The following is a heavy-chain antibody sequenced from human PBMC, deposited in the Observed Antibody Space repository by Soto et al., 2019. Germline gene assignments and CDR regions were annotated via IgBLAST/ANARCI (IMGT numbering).Heavy chain of an antibody. V-gene: IGHV1-69*02. D-gene: IGHD6-13*01. CDR1: GGTFSSYT. J-gene: IGHJ6*02. CDR2: IIPILGIA. Sequence: SVKVSCKASGGTFSSYTISWGRQAPGQGLEWMGRIIPILGIANYAQKFQGRVTITADKSTSTAYMELSSLRSEDTAVYYCARGGLGGIAAAATRTYYYYGMDVWGQGTTVTVSS. CDR3: ARGGLGGIAAAATRTYYYYGMDV.